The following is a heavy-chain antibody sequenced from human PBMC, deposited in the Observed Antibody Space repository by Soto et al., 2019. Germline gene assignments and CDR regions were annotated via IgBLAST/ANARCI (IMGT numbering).Heavy chain of an antibody. V-gene: IGHV4-31*03. CDR3: ARDRYCSSTSCSNYFDY. CDR1: GGSISSGGYY. CDR2: IYYSGST. D-gene: IGHD2-2*01. J-gene: IGHJ4*02. Sequence: SLTCTVSGGSISSGGYYWSWIRQHPGKGLEWIGYIYYSGSTYYNPSLKSRVTISVDTSXXXXSXXXSXVXXADXAVYYCARDRYCSSTSCSNYFDYWGQGTLVTVSS.